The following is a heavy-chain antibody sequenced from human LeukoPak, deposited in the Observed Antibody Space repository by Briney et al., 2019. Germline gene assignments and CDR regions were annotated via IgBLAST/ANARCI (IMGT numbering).Heavy chain of an antibody. Sequence: SETLSLTCTVSGGSISSYYWSWIRQPPGKGLEWIGSIYYGGGTHYNPSLKSRATIFLDTSMNQFSLRLTSVTAADTALYFCARESFEEPGTMDHWGQGTLVSVSS. CDR2: IYYGGGT. J-gene: IGHJ4*02. CDR1: GGSISSYY. D-gene: IGHD4/OR15-4a*01. V-gene: IGHV4-59*08. CDR3: ARESFEEPGTMDH.